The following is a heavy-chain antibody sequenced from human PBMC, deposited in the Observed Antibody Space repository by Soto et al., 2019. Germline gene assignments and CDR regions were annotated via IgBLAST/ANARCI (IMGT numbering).Heavy chain of an antibody. CDR1: GFTFSSFA. CDR2: ISGSGGST. J-gene: IGHJ4*02. V-gene: IGHV3-23*01. CDR3: AKDQPSYFDSSGYYGHLDY. Sequence: EVQLLESGGGLVQPGGSLRLSCAASGFTFSSFAMSWVRQAPGKGLEWVSTISGSGGSTFYADSVKGRFTMSRDNSKNTLYLQMNGLRVEVTAVYDCAKDQPSYFDSSGYYGHLDYWGQGTLVTVSS. D-gene: IGHD3-22*01.